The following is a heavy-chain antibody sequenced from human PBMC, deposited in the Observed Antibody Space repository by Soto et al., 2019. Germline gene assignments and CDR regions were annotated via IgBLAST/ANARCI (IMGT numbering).Heavy chain of an antibody. D-gene: IGHD6-13*01. J-gene: IGHJ6*02. V-gene: IGHV3-72*01. Sequence: EVQLVESGGGLAQPGGSLRLSCAASGFTFSDHYMDWVRQAPGKGLEWVGRTRNKANSYTTEYAASVKDRFTISRDDSKNSLYLQMNSLKTEDTAVYYCARIIIVAAAAGRGMDVWGQGTTVTVSS. CDR3: ARIIIVAAAAGRGMDV. CDR2: TRNKANSYTT. CDR1: GFTFSDHY.